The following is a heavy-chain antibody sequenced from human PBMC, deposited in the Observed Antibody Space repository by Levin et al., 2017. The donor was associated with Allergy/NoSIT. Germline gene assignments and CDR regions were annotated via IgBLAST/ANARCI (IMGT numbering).Heavy chain of an antibody. CDR3: ASSSGWENWFDP. D-gene: IGHD6-19*01. V-gene: IGHV3-74*01. J-gene: IGHJ5*02. CDR1: GFTFSSYW. CDR2: INSDGSST. Sequence: GGSLRLSCAASGFTFSSYWMHWVRQAPGKGLVWVSRINSDGSSTSYADSVKGRFTISRDNAKNTLYLQMNSLRAEDTAVYYCASSSGWENWFDPWGQGTLVTVSS.